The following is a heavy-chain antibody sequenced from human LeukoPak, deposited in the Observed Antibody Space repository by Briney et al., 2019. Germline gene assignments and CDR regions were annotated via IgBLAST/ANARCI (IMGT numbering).Heavy chain of an antibody. CDR3: ARGYYGSVTYYNDEKHGMDV. V-gene: IGHV3-48*04. J-gene: IGHJ6*02. CDR1: GFTFSSHS. Sequence: GGSLRLSCAGSGFTFSSHSMNWVRQAPGKGLEWVSYISSSSSTIYYAGSVKGRFTISRDNAKNSLYLQMNSLRAEDTAVYYCARGYYGSVTYYNDEKHGMDVWGQGTTVTVSS. CDR2: ISSSSSTI. D-gene: IGHD3-10*01.